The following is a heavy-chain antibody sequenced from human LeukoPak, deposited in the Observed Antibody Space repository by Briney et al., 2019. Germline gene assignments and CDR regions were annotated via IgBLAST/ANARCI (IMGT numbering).Heavy chain of an antibody. D-gene: IGHD3-9*01. J-gene: IGHJ3*02. CDR1: GFTVTDYY. V-gene: IGHV3-53*01. CDR2: VYMAGST. CDR3: AGNSDILTEPYGAFDM. Sequence: GGSLSLSCALSGFTVTDYYMSWVRQAPGKGLEWVSVVYMAGSTYYAHSVRGRFTVSRDTSKNTVYLQMNSLRVENTAVYYCAGNSDILTEPYGAFDMGGQGTMVTVSS.